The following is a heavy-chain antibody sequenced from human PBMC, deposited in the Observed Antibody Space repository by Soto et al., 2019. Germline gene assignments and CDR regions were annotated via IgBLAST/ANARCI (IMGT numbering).Heavy chain of an antibody. Sequence: SETLSLTCTVSGGSISSSSYYWGWIRQPPGKGLEWIGSIYYSGSTYYNPSLKSRVTISVDTSKNQFSLKLSSVTAADTAVYYCARRHQYCSGGSCYSDGMDVWGQGTTVTVSS. CDR1: GGSISSSSYY. CDR3: ARRHQYCSGGSCYSDGMDV. CDR2: IYYSGST. D-gene: IGHD2-15*01. V-gene: IGHV4-39*01. J-gene: IGHJ6*02.